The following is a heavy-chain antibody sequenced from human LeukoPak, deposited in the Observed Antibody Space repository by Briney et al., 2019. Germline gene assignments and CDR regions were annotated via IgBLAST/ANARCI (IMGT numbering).Heavy chain of an antibody. V-gene: IGHV1-2*02. CDR1: GYTFTGYY. Sequence: APVKVSCKASGYTFTGYYMHWVRQAPGQGLEWMGWINPNSGGTNYAQKFQGRVTMTRDTFISTAYMELSRLRSDDTAVYYCARVGSVVGATRGGFDYWGQGTLVTVSS. CDR2: INPNSGGT. D-gene: IGHD1-26*01. J-gene: IGHJ4*02. CDR3: ARVGSVVGATRGGFDY.